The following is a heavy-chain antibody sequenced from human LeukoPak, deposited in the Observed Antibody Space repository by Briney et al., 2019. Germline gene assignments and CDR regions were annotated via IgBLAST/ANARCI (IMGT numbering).Heavy chain of an antibody. CDR1: GFTVSTNY. J-gene: IGHJ4*02. D-gene: IGHD3-22*01. CDR3: ARNHYDSSGYYTIDY. CDR2: IYSGGGT. V-gene: IGHV3-66*01. Sequence: GGSLRLSCSASGFTVSTNYMNWVRQAPGKGLEWVSVIYSGGGTFYADSVRDRFTISRDNFKNTLYLQMNSLRAEDTAVYYRARNHYDSSGYYTIDYWGQGTLVTVSS.